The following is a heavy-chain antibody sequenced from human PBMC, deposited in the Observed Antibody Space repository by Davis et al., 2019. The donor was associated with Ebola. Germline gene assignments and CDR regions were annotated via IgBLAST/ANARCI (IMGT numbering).Heavy chain of an antibody. CDR3: ARHVDDGDNYFPS. J-gene: IGHJ4*02. CDR1: GYSISSGYY. CDR2: IYHSGST. D-gene: IGHD4-17*01. V-gene: IGHV4-38-2*02. Sequence: SETLSLTCTVSGYSISSGYYWGWIRQPPGKGLEWIGSIYHSGSTYYNPSLKSRVTISVDTSESQFSLKLTSVTAADSAVYYCARHVDDGDNYFPSWGQGVLVTVSS.